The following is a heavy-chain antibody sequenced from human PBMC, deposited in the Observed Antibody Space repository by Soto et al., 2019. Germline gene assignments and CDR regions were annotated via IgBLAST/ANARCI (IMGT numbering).Heavy chain of an antibody. CDR2: ISYDGSNK. J-gene: IGHJ4*02. Sequence: QVQLVESGGGVVQPGRSLRLSCAASGFTFSSYAMHWVRQAPGKGLEWVAVISYDGSNKYYADSVKGRFTISRDNSKNTLYLQMNSLRAEDTAVYYCARGGHIVVVTAIPEWGPGTLVTVSS. CDR1: GFTFSSYA. D-gene: IGHD2-21*02. V-gene: IGHV3-30-3*01. CDR3: ARGGHIVVVTAIPE.